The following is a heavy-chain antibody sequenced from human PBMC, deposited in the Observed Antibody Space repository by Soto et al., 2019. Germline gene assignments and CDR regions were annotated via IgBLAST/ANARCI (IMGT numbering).Heavy chain of an antibody. J-gene: IGHJ4*02. CDR2: IGGSGDVT. Sequence: GGSLRLSCAASGFTFSNFAMSWVRQAPGKGMEWVSAIGGSGDVTYYADSVKGRFTISRDNSKNTVYLEMNSLRAEDTAVYYCAKDKLTGNFYGYFGNWGQGTLVTVSS. CDR1: GFTFSNFA. V-gene: IGHV3-23*01. CDR3: AKDKLTGNFYGYFGN. D-gene: IGHD3-9*01.